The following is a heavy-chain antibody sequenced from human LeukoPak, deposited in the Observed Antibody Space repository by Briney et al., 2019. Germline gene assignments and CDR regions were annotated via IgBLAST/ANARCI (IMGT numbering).Heavy chain of an antibody. CDR1: GGSISSGPYY. Sequence: PSETLSLTCTVSGGSISSGPYYWGWIRQPPGKGLEWIGNIYYGENTYYNPSLKSRVTISIDTSKNQFYLKLSSLTAADTAVYYCARRDDSSGYHKIFDYWGPGTLVTVSS. J-gene: IGHJ4*02. V-gene: IGHV4-39*01. CDR2: IYYGENT. CDR3: ARRDDSSGYHKIFDY. D-gene: IGHD3-22*01.